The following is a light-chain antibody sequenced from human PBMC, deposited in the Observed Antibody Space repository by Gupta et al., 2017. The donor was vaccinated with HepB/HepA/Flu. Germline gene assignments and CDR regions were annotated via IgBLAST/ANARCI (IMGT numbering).Light chain of an antibody. CDR2: YDA. Sequence: SYVMPQPPSVSVAPGETATITCGGNNIGTQDVHWYHQQPAQAPVLLMSYDADQPPGIAARCFGSSSANKATPPIIWVEAGDDDDYYCHVLYTNIGQYVFGTGTKVTVL. J-gene: IGLJ1*01. CDR1: NIGTQD. V-gene: IGLV3-21*04. CDR3: HVLYTNIGQYV.